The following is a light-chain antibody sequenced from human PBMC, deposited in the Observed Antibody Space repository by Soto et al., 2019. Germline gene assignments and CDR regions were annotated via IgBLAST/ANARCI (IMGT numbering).Light chain of an antibody. V-gene: IGLV2-23*01. CDR2: EGS. CDR1: SSDFGSYNL. Sequence: LTQPASVSWSPGHSITISCTGTSSDFGSYNLVSWYQQHPGKAPKLMIYEGSKRPSGVSNRFSGSKSGNTASLTISGLQAEDEADYYCCSYAGSSTSYVFGTGTKVTVL. J-gene: IGLJ1*01. CDR3: CSYAGSSTSYV.